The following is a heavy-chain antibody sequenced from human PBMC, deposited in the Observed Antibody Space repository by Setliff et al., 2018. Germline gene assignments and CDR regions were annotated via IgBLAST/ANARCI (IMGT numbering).Heavy chain of an antibody. CDR1: GGTFSSDV. D-gene: IGHD3-22*01. Sequence: ASVKVSCKASGGTFSSDVITWVRQAPGQGLEWMGWINNYSFKTNYPQKFLGRVTVTTDTSTGTAYMELGSLTSDDTAIYYCARINFYVSSGYYYAPDYWGPGTLVTVS. CDR3: ARINFYVSSGYYYAPDY. J-gene: IGHJ4*02. CDR2: INNYSFKT. V-gene: IGHV1-18*01.